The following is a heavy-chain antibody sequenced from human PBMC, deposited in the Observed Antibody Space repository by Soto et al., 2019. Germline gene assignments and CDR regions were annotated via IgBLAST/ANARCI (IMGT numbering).Heavy chain of an antibody. J-gene: IGHJ4*02. D-gene: IGHD1-26*01. CDR3: ARDQPFSGSYCFDY. CDR2: INAGTGNT. CDR1: GYTFTSYA. V-gene: IGHV1-3*01. Sequence: ASVKVSCKASGYTFTSYAMHWVRQAPGQRLEWMGWINAGTGNTKYSQKFQGRVTITRDTSASTAYMELSSLRSEDTAVYYCARDQPFSGSYCFDYWGQGTLVTVSS.